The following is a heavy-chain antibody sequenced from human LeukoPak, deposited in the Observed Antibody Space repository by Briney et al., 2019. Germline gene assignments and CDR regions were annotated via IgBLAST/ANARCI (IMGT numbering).Heavy chain of an antibody. CDR2: IYTSGST. CDR1: GGSISSYY. CDR3: ARLAASHYYYYMDV. J-gene: IGHJ6*03. Sequence: SETLSLTCTVSGGSISSYYWSWIRQPPGKGLEWIGYIYTSGSTNYNPSLRSRVTISVDTSKNQFSLKLSSVTAADTAVYYCARLAASHYYYYMDVWGKGTTVTVSS. V-gene: IGHV4-4*09.